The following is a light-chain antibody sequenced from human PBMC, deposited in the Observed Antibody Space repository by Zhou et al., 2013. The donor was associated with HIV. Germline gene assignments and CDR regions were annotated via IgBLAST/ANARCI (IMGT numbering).Light chain of an antibody. Sequence: DIQMTQSPSSVSASVGDRVTITCRASQSISSSLAWYQQKPWKAPKLLIYAVSSLQGGVPSRFSGSGSGTDFTLTISSLQPEDSATYYCQQANSFPYTFGQGTKLEIK. J-gene: IGKJ2*01. CDR1: QSISSS. CDR3: QQANSFPYT. CDR2: AVS. V-gene: IGKV1-12*01.